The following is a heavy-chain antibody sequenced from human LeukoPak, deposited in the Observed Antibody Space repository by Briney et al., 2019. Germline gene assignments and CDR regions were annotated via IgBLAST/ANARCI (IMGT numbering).Heavy chain of an antibody. CDR3: AKDRTDCSSTSCYLAFDI. CDR2: ISYDGSNA. CDR1: GFTFSSYG. Sequence: GGSLRLSCAASGFTFSSYGLHWVRQTAGKGLEWVAVISYDGSNAYYADSVKGRFTISRDNSKNTLYVQMDSLRAEDTAVYYCAKDRTDCSSTSCYLAFDIWGQGTMVTVSS. J-gene: IGHJ3*02. V-gene: IGHV3-30*18. D-gene: IGHD2-2*01.